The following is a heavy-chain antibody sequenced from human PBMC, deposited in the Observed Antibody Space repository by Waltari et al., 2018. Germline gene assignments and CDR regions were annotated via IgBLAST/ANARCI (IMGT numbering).Heavy chain of an antibody. CDR2: IKQDGSEK. J-gene: IGHJ4*02. CDR3: ARDRPHDY. V-gene: IGHV3-7*01. Sequence: EVQLVESGGGLVQPGGSLRLSCAASGFTFSHYCMSWVRQAPGKGLEWVANIKQDGSEKYYVDSVKGRFTISRDNAKNSLYLQMNSLRAEDTAVYYCARDRPHDYWGQGTLVTVSS. CDR1: GFTFSHYC.